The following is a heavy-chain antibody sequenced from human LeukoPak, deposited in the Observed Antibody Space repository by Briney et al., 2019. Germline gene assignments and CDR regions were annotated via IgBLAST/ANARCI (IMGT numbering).Heavy chain of an antibody. J-gene: IGHJ3*02. V-gene: IGHV1-24*01. Sequence: ASVKVSCKVSGYTLTELSMHWVRQAPGKGLEWMGGFDPEDGETIYAQKFQGRVTMTEDTSTDTAYVELSSLRSEDTAVYYCATDSRGVGNAFDIWGQGTMVTVSS. D-gene: IGHD3-10*01. CDR2: FDPEDGET. CDR3: ATDSRGVGNAFDI. CDR1: GYTLTELS.